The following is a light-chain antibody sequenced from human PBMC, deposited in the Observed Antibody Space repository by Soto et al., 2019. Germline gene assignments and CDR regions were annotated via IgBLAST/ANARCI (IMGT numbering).Light chain of an antibody. CDR3: QQYVSSPQT. Sequence: EIVLTQSPGTLSLSPGERATLSCRASQSVSYSYLAWYQQKSGQAPRLLIYGASIRATGIPDRFSGSGSGTDFTLTISRLEPEDFAMYFCQQYVSSPQTFGQGTKVDIK. CDR1: QSVSYSY. CDR2: GAS. J-gene: IGKJ1*01. V-gene: IGKV3-20*01.